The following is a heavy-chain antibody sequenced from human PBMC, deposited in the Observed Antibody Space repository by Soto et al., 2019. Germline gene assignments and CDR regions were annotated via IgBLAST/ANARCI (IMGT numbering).Heavy chain of an antibody. J-gene: IGHJ6*02. CDR2: IIRIFGTP. CDR3: ARQGSNDYYYYGMDV. V-gene: IGHV1-69*12. Sequence: QVQLVQSGAEVKKPGSSVKVSCKASGGTFSSYAINWVRQAPGQGLEWMGGIIRIFGTPDYAQRFQGRVTITADESTSTAYMELSSLGSEDTAVYYFARQGSNDYYYYGMDVWGQGTTVTVSS. CDR1: GGTFSSYA. D-gene: IGHD3-10*01.